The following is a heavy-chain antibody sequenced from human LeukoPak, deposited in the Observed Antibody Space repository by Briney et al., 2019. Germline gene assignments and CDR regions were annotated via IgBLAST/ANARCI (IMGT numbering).Heavy chain of an antibody. CDR3: ARSFRGYSYGEHFDY. V-gene: IGHV1-69*06. CDR2: IIPIFGTA. D-gene: IGHD5-18*01. J-gene: IGHJ4*02. Sequence: ASVKVSCKASGGTFSSYAISWVRQAPGQGLEWMGGIIPIFGTANYAQKFQGRVTITADKSTSTAYMELSSLRSEDTAVYYCARSFRGYSYGEHFDYWGQGTLVTVSS. CDR1: GGTFSSYA.